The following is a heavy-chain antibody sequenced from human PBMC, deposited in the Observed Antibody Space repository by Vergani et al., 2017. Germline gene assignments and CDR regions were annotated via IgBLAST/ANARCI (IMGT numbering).Heavy chain of an antibody. CDR2: ISGSGCST. J-gene: IGHJ4*02. Sequence: EVQLLESGGGLVQPGGSLRLSCAASGFTFSSYAMSWVRQAPGKGLEWVSAISGSGCSTYYADSGKGRFTISRDNSKNTLYLQMNSLRAEDTAVYYCAKDGLEYSSSYYDYWGQGTLVTVSS. V-gene: IGHV3-23*01. CDR3: AKDGLEYSSSYYDY. D-gene: IGHD6-6*01. CDR1: GFTFSSYA.